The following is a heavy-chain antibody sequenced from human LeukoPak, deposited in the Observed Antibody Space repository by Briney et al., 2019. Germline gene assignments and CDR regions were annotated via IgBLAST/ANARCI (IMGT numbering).Heavy chain of an antibody. D-gene: IGHD2-15*01. J-gene: IGHJ3*02. CDR1: GGSISSGSYF. CDR2: IHTSGTT. V-gene: IGHV4-61*02. Sequence: PSQTLSLTCSVSGGSISSGSYFWSCIRQPAGKGLEWIGRIHTSGTTNYNPSLKSRVTISLGRSKNQFSLNLSSVTASDTAVYYCARGGGYDAFDIWGQGTMVTVSS. CDR3: ARGGGYDAFDI.